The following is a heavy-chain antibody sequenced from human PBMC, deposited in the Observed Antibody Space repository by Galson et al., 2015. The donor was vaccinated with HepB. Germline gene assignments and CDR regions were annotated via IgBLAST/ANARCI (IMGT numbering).Heavy chain of an antibody. J-gene: IGHJ4*02. CDR3: ARHGGYSTGWYITAIDY. CDR2: IYPGDSDT. V-gene: IGHV5-51*01. D-gene: IGHD6-13*01. CDR1: GYRFSSYW. Sequence: QSGAEVKKPGESLKISCTGSGYRFSSYWIAWVRQMPGKGLEWMAIIYPGDSDTRYSPSFPGQVTISADKSISTAYLQWSSLKASDSAMYYCARHGGYSTGWYITAIDYWGQGTPVTVSS.